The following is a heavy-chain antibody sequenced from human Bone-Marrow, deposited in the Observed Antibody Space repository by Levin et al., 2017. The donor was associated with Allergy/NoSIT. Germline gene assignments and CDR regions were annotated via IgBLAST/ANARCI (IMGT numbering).Heavy chain of an antibody. D-gene: IGHD6-13*01. V-gene: IGHV3-11*01. CDR3: AREASPGYSSSWARGWFDP. CDR1: GFTFSDYY. J-gene: IGHJ5*02. CDR2: ISSSGSTI. Sequence: GESLKISCAASGFTFSDYYMSWIRQAPGKGLEWVSYISSSGSTIYYADSVKGRFTISRDNAKNSLYLQMNSLRAEDTAVYYCAREASPGYSSSWARGWFDPWGQGTLVTVSS.